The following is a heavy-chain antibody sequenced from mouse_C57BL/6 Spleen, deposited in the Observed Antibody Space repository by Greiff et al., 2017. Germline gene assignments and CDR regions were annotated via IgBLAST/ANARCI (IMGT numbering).Heavy chain of an antibody. V-gene: IGHV1-42*01. Sequence: EVQLQQSGPELVKPGASVKISCKASGYSFTGYYMNWVKQSPEKSLEWIGEINPSTGGTTYNQKFKAKATLTVDKSSSTAYMQLKSLTSEDSAVYYCARRLLLRGGAMDYWGQGTSVTVSS. CDR3: ARRLLLRGGAMDY. CDR1: GYSFTGYY. J-gene: IGHJ4*01. D-gene: IGHD1-1*01. CDR2: INPSTGGT.